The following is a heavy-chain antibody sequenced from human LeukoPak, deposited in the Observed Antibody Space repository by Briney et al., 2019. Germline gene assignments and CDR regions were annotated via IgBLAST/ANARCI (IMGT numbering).Heavy chain of an antibody. CDR3: GKYLQTSVGANDY. CDR1: GFTFSSYP. J-gene: IGHJ4*02. V-gene: IGHV3-23*01. D-gene: IGHD1-26*01. CDR2: ISGSGGAT. Sequence: GGTLRLSCAASGFTFSSYPMNWVRQAPGKGLEWVSVISGSGGATFYGDSVQGRFTISRDNSRDTLYLQMNSLTAEDTAVYYCGKYLQTSVGANDYWGQGTLVTVSS.